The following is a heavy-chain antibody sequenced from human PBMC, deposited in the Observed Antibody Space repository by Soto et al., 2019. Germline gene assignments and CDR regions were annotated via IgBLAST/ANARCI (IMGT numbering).Heavy chain of an antibody. D-gene: IGHD3-22*01. V-gene: IGHV1-69*13. Sequence: SVKVSCKASGGTFSSYAISWVRQAPGQGLEWMGGIIPIFGTANYAQKFQGRVTITADESTSTAYMELSSLRSEDTAVYYCARGPHDSSGYYLFDYWGQGTLVTVSS. CDR2: IIPIFGTA. CDR3: ARGPHDSSGYYLFDY. J-gene: IGHJ4*02. CDR1: GGTFSSYA.